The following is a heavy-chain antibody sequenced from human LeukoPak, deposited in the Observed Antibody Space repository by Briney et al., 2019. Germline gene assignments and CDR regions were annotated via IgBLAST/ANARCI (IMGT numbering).Heavy chain of an antibody. CDR2: IYYSGST. Sequence: SETPSLTCTVSGGSISSYYWSWIRQPPGKGLEWIGYIYYSGSTNYNPSLKSRVTISVDTSKNQFSLKLSSVTAADTAVYYCARVSPTYYYDSSGYYFDYWGQGTLVTVSS. CDR3: ARVSPTYYYDSSGYYFDY. J-gene: IGHJ4*02. CDR1: GGSISSYY. V-gene: IGHV4-59*01. D-gene: IGHD3-22*01.